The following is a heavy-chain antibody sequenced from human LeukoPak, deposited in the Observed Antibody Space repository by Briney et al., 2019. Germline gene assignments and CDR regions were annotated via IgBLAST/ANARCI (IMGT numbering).Heavy chain of an antibody. J-gene: IGHJ3*02. V-gene: IGHV4-4*07. CDR2: ISPSGTT. CDR3: ARDRARIAVAAAVGAFDI. Sequence: PSETLSLTCTVSGGYTGSHYWSWIRQPAGKGLEWIGRISPSGTTHYNPSLGSRVTMSVDTSKNYFSLRLGSVTAADTAVYYCARDRARIAVAAAVGAFDIWGQGTMVTVSS. CDR1: GGYTGSHY. D-gene: IGHD6-19*01.